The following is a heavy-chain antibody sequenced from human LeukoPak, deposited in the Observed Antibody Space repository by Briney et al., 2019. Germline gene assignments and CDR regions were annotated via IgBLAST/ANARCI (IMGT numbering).Heavy chain of an antibody. CDR3: AKGSSGWDFDY. CDR1: GFTFSSHV. D-gene: IGHD6-19*01. V-gene: IGHV3-23*01. CDR2: ISDTGGST. J-gene: IGHJ4*02. Sequence: PGGSLRLSCAVSGFTFSSHVMNWVRQAPGKGLEWVSAISDTGGSTYYADSVRGRFTISRDNSKNTLYLQMNSLRAEDTAVYYCAKGSSGWDFDYWGQGTLVTVSS.